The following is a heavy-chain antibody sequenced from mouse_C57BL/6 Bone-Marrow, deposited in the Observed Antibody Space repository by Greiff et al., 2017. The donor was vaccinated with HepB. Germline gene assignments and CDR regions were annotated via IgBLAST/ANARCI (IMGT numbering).Heavy chain of an antibody. Sequence: EVKFEESGGGLVKPGGSLKLSCAASGFTFSDYGMHWVRQAPEKGLEWVAYISSGSSTIYYADTVKGRFTISRDNAKNTLFLQMTSLRSEDTAMYYCARPDGYPAWFAYWGQGTLVTVSA. D-gene: IGHD2-3*01. V-gene: IGHV5-17*01. CDR1: GFTFSDYG. CDR3: ARPDGYPAWFAY. J-gene: IGHJ3*01. CDR2: ISSGSSTI.